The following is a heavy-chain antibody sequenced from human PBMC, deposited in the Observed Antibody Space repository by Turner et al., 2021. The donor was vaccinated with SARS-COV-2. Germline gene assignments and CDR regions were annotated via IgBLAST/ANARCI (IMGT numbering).Heavy chain of an antibody. Sequence: QVQLVQSGAAVKKPGASVEVSCKVSGYTLTELSMHWLRQAPGKGLEWMGGFDPENGETIYAQKFQGRVTMTEDTSTDTAYMELSSLRSEDTAVYYCATGVAVAGTPSDYYYYYGMDVWGQGTTVTVSS. CDR3: ATGVAVAGTPSDYYYYYGMDV. V-gene: IGHV1-24*01. CDR1: GYTLTELS. CDR2: FDPENGET. J-gene: IGHJ6*02. D-gene: IGHD6-19*01.